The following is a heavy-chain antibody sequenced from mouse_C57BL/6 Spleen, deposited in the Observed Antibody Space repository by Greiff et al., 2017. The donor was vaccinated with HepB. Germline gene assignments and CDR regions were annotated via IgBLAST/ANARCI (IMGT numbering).Heavy chain of an antibody. Sequence: VKLQQSGPELVKPGASVKISCKASGYAFSSSWMNWVKQRPGKGLEWIGRIYPGDGDTNYNGKFKGKATLTADKSSSTAYMQLSSLTSEDSAVYFCASREGYGNPFAYWGQGTLVTVSA. CDR2: IYPGDGDT. CDR3: ASREGYGNPFAY. J-gene: IGHJ3*01. V-gene: IGHV1-82*01. CDR1: GYAFSSSW. D-gene: IGHD2-1*01.